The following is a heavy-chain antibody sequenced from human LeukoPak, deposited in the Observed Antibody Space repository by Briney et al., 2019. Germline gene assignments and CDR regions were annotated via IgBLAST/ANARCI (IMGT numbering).Heavy chain of an antibody. CDR2: IYPGDSDP. V-gene: IGHV5-51*01. D-gene: IGHD6-19*01. J-gene: IGHJ4*02. Sequence: GESLKISCKGSGYTFTTYWIGWVRQMPGKGLEWMGIIYPGDSDPRYSPSFQGQVTISADKSISTAYLQWSSLKASDTAMYYCARSDYSSGWYGAYWGQGTLVTVSS. CDR3: ARSDYSSGWYGAY. CDR1: GYTFTTYW.